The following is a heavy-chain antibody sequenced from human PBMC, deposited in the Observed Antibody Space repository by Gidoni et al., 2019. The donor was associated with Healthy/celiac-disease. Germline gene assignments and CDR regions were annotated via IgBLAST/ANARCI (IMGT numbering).Heavy chain of an antibody. D-gene: IGHD2-21*01. J-gene: IGHJ6*03. Sequence: EVQLVESGGGLVQPGGSLRLSCAASGFTYSSYDMHWARQDTGKGLEWVSAIGTAGDTYYPGSVKGRFTISRENAKNSLYLQMNSLRAGDTAVYYCARGRIGLGYMDVWGKGTTVTVSS. CDR2: IGTAGDT. CDR1: GFTYSSYD. V-gene: IGHV3-13*01. CDR3: ARGRIGLGYMDV.